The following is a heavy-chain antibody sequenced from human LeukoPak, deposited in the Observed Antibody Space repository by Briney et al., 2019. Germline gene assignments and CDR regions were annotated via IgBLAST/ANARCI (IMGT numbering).Heavy chain of an antibody. CDR2: TYYRSKWYN. Sequence: SQTLSLTCAISGDSVSSNSAAWNWLRQSPSRGLEWLGRTYYRSKWYNDYAVSVKSRITINPDTSKNQFSLQLNSVTPEDTAVYYCARGSVGAPEGFDYWGQGTLVTVSS. J-gene: IGHJ4*02. V-gene: IGHV6-1*01. D-gene: IGHD1-26*01. CDR3: ARGSVGAPEGFDY. CDR1: GDSVSSNSAA.